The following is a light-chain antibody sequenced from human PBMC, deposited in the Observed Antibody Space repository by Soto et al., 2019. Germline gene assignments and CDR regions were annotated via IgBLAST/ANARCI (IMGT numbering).Light chain of an antibody. Sequence: EIVLTQSPGTLSVSPGERATLSCLASQDIDNNLAWYQQKPGQSPTLLIYDSSTRASGLPPRFSGSGSGAAFNLTISSLQSEDFAVYYCQQYDKWPGTFGQGTLVDTK. CDR3: QQYDKWPGT. CDR1: QDIDNN. J-gene: IGKJ1*01. V-gene: IGKV3-15*01. CDR2: DSS.